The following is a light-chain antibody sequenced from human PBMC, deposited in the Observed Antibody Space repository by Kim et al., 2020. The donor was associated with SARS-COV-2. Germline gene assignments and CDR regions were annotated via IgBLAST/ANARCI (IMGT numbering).Light chain of an antibody. CDR2: DNN. CDR3: GTWDSSLSAGV. J-gene: IGLJ3*02. CDR1: SSNIGNNC. V-gene: IGLV1-51*01. Sequence: GQKVTISCSGSSSNIGNNCVSWYQQLPGTAPKLLMYDNNKRPSGIPDRFSGSKSGTSATLGITGLQTGDEADYYCGTWDSSLSAGVFGGGTQLTVL.